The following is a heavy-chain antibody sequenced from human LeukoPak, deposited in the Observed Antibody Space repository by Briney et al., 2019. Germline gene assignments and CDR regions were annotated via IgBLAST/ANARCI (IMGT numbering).Heavy chain of an antibody. J-gene: IGHJ4*02. CDR1: GFTFSSYG. CDR2: ISSSSSYI. V-gene: IGHV3-21*01. D-gene: IGHD2-15*01. CDR3: ARVGGYCSGGSCHQADY. Sequence: GGTLRLSCAASGFTFSSYGVSWVRQAPGKGLERVSAISSSSSYIYYADSVKGRFTVSRDNAKNSLYLQMNSLRAEDTAVYYCARVGGYCSGGSCHQADYWGQGTLVTVSS.